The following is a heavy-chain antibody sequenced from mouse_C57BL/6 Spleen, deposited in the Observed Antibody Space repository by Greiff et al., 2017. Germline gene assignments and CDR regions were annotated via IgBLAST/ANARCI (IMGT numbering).Heavy chain of an antibody. Sequence: VQLVESGAELVRPGASVTLSCKASGYTFTDYEMHWVKQTPVHGLEWIGAIDPETGGTAYNQKFKGKAILTADKSSSTAYMELRSLTSEDSAVYYCTSGEGALYAMDYWGQGTSVTVSS. J-gene: IGHJ4*01. V-gene: IGHV1-15*01. CDR3: TSGEGALYAMDY. CDR2: IDPETGGT. CDR1: GYTFTDYE.